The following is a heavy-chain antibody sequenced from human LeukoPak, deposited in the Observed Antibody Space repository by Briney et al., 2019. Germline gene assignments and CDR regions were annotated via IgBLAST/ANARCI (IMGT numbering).Heavy chain of an antibody. CDR3: ARAAMVRGGGDY. CDR2: ISYDGSNK. V-gene: IGHV3-30*04. Sequence: GRSLRLSCAASGFTFSSYAMHWVRQAPGKGLEWVAVISYDGSNKYYADSVKGRFTISRDNSKNTLYLQMNSLRAEDTAVYYCARAAMVRGGGDYWGQGTLVTVSS. J-gene: IGHJ4*02. CDR1: GFTFSSYA. D-gene: IGHD3-10*01.